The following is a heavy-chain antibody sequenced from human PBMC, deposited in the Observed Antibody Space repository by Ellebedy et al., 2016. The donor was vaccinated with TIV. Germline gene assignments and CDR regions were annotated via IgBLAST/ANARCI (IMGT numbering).Heavy chain of an antibody. CDR2: ISYDGSNK. CDR1: GFTFSSYA. V-gene: IGHV3-30*01. CDR3: AGTATAPPNHNYYYYGMDV. Sequence: GESLKISCAASGFTFSSYAMHWVRQAPGKGLEWVAVISYDGSNKYYADSVKGRFTISRDNSKNTLYLQMNSLRAEDTAVYYCAGTATAPPNHNYYYYGMDVWGQGTTVTVS. J-gene: IGHJ6*02. D-gene: IGHD2-21*02.